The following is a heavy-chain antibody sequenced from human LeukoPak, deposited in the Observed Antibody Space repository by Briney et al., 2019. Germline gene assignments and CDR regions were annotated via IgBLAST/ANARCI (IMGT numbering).Heavy chain of an antibody. Sequence: ASVKVSCKASGYTFTGYYMHWVRQAPGQGLEWMGWINPNSGGTNYAQKFQGRVTMTRDTSISTAYMELSRLKSDDTAVYYCAREATTVRGVKLGYWGQGTLVTVSS. CDR1: GYTFTGYY. D-gene: IGHD3-10*01. J-gene: IGHJ4*02. V-gene: IGHV1-2*02. CDR2: INPNSGGT. CDR3: AREATTVRGVKLGY.